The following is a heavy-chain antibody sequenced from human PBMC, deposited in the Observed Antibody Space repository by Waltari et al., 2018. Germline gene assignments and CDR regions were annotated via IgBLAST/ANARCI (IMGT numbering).Heavy chain of an antibody. CDR2: IYYSGST. CDR1: GGSISSGGYY. CDR3: ARVPHGSYYFDY. J-gene: IGHJ4*02. Sequence: QVQLQESGPGLVKPSQTLSLTCTVSGGSISSGGYYWSWIRQHPGKGLEWIVYIYYSGSTYYNPALKSRVTISGDTSKNQFSLKLSSVTAADTAVYYCARVPHGSYYFDYWGQGTLVTVSS. V-gene: IGHV4-31*03.